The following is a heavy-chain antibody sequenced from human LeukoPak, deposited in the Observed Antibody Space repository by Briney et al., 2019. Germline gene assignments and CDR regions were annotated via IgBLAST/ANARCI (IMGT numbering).Heavy chain of an antibody. CDR1: GFTFSDYY. J-gene: IGHJ4*02. V-gene: IGHV3-11*03. CDR2: ISSSSSYT. CDR3: AKQLGYCSDGSCYFPY. D-gene: IGHD2-15*01. Sequence: GGSLRLSCAASGFTFSDYYMSWIRQAPGKGLEWVSYISSSSSYTNYADSVQGRFTISRDNSKSTLCLQMNSLRAEDTAVYYCAKQLGYCSDGSCYFPYWGQGTLVTVSS.